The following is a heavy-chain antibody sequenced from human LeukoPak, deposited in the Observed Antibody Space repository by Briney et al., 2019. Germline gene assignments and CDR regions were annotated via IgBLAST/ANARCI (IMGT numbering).Heavy chain of an antibody. CDR2: IYSGGST. V-gene: IGHV3-53*01. CDR3: ARSLVVGATDDY. Sequence: GGSLRLSCAASGFTVSSNYMSWVRQAPGKGLEWVSVIYSGGSTYYADSVKGRFTISRDNSKHTLHLQMNSLRAEDTAVYYCARSLVVGATDDYWGQGTLVTVSS. D-gene: IGHD1-26*01. CDR1: GFTVSSNY. J-gene: IGHJ4*02.